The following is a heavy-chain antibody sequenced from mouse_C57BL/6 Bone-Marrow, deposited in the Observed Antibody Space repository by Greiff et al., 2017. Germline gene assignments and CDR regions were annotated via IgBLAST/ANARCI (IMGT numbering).Heavy chain of an antibody. Sequence: QVQLQQPGAELVMPGASVKLSCKASGYTFTSYWMHWVKQRPGQGLEWIGEIDPSDSYTNYNQKFKGKSTLTVDKSSSAAYMQLSSLTSEDSAVYYCARVEDYGNDEGYFDVWGTGTPVTVSS. CDR3: ARVEDYGNDEGYFDV. CDR1: GYTFTSYW. J-gene: IGHJ1*03. D-gene: IGHD2-2*01. V-gene: IGHV1-69*01. CDR2: IDPSDSYT.